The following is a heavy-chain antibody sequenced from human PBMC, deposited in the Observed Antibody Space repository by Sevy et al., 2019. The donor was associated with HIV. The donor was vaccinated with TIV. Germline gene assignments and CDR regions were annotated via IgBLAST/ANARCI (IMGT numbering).Heavy chain of an antibody. V-gene: IGHV3-23*01. CDR2: ISGSGGST. J-gene: IGHJ4*02. D-gene: IGHD3-3*01. Sequence: GGSLRLSCAASGFTFSSYAMSWVRQAPGKGLEWVSAISGSGGSTYYADSVKGRFTISRDNSKNTRYLQMNSLRAEDTAVYYCAKRRGVDFGSGYYSAYYFDYWGQGTLVTVSS. CDR1: GFTFSSYA. CDR3: AKRRGVDFGSGYYSAYYFDY.